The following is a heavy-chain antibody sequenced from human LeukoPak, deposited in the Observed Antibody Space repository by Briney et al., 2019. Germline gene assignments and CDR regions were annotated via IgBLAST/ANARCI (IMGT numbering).Heavy chain of an antibody. D-gene: IGHD3-10*01. V-gene: IGHV4-30-2*01. CDR3: ARGQERTMVRGVIIPGPRFDP. Sequence: PSQTLSLTCAVSGGSISSGGYSWSWIRQPPGKGLEWIGYIYHSGSTYYNPSLKSRVTISVDRSKNQFSLKLSSVTAADTAVYYCARGQERTMVRGVIIPGPRFDPWGQGTLVTVSS. J-gene: IGHJ5*02. CDR2: IYHSGST. CDR1: GGSISSGGYS.